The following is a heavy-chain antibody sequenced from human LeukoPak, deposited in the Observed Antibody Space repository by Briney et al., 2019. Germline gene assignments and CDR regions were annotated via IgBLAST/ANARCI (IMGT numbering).Heavy chain of an antibody. Sequence: GASVKVSCKASGYTFTSYAMNWVRQAPGQGLEWMGWINTNTGNPTYAQGFTGRFVFSLDTSVSTAYLQISSLKAEDTAVYYCARGSSTSWGYYYYMDVWGKGTTVTVSS. J-gene: IGHJ6*03. CDR3: ARGSSTSWGYYYYMDV. CDR2: INTNTGNP. V-gene: IGHV7-4-1*02. D-gene: IGHD2-2*01. CDR1: GYTFTSYA.